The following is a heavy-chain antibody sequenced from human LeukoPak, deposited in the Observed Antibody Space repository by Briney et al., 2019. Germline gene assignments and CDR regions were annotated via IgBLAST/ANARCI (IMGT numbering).Heavy chain of an antibody. J-gene: IGHJ4*02. V-gene: IGHV4-4*07. CDR1: GGSIGSYY. Sequence: SETLSLTCTVSGGSIGSYYWSWIRQPAGKGLEWIGRIYTSGSTNYNPSLKSRVTMSVDTSKNQFSLKLSSVTAADTAVYYCARSIAAAGVAGGYYFDYWGQGTLVTVSS. D-gene: IGHD6-13*01. CDR3: ARSIAAAGVAGGYYFDY. CDR2: IYTSGST.